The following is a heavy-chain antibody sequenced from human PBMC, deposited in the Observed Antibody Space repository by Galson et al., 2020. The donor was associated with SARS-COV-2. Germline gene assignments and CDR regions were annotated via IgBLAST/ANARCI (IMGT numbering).Heavy chain of an antibody. CDR2: ISSSSSYI. CDR3: ARGSGGIAAAVDFDY. CDR1: GFTFSSYS. D-gene: IGHD6-13*01. Sequence: KIGESLKISCAASGFTFSSYSMNWVRQAPGKGLEWVSSISSSSSYIYYADSVKGRFTISRDNAKNSLYLQMNSLRAEDTAVYYCARGSGGIAAAVDFDYWGQGTLVTVSS. V-gene: IGHV3-21*01. J-gene: IGHJ4*02.